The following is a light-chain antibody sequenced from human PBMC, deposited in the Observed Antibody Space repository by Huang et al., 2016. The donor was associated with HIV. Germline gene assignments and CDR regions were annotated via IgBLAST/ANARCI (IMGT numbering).Light chain of an antibody. J-gene: IGKJ2*01. CDR3: QQRSAWPRT. CDR2: DAS. Sequence: EIVLTQSPGTLSLSPGESATLSCRTSQSVFSYLAWYQQRPGQAPRLLIYDASNRATGIPAMFSSSGSGTDFTLTISSLEPEDFAVYYCQQRSAWPRTFGQGTKLEIK. CDR1: QSVFSY. V-gene: IGKV3-11*01.